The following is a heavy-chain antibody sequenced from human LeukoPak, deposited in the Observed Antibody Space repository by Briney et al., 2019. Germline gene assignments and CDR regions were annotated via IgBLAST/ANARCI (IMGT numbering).Heavy chain of an antibody. J-gene: IGHJ3*02. V-gene: IGHV3-23*01. Sequence: GGSLRLCCVASGFTFSEYAMNWVRQAPGKGLEWVAGVSSGGETTYYADSVKGHLTISRDNSENTLYLQMNSLRAEDTALFYCAKDSIARNGVYDAFDIWGQGTKVTVSS. CDR3: AKDSIARNGVYDAFDI. CDR1: GFTFSEYA. D-gene: IGHD2-8*01. CDR2: VSSGGETT.